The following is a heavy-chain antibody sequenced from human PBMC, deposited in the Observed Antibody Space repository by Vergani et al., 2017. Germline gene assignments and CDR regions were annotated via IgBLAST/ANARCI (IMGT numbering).Heavy chain of an antibody. J-gene: IGHJ6*03. CDR3: ARGRPYDFWXGREGFYYHYYMDV. CDR1: GGSISSGSYY. D-gene: IGHD3-3*01. CDR2: IYTSGST. Sequence: QVQLQESGPGLVKPSQTLCLTCTVSGGSISSGSYYWSWIRQPAGKGLEWIGRIYTSGSTNYNPSLKSRVTMSVDTSKNQFSLKLSSVTAADTAVYYCARGRPYDFWXGREGFYYHYYMDVWGKGTTVTVSS. V-gene: IGHV4-61*02.